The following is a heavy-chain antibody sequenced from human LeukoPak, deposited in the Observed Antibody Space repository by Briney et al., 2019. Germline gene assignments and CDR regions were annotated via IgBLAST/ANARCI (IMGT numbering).Heavy chain of an antibody. CDR2: IRYDGSNK. V-gene: IGHV3-30*02. D-gene: IGHD2-21*01. Sequence: GGSLRLSCATSGFTFSSYGMHWVRRAPGKGLEYVAFIRYDGSNKYYADSVKGRFTISRDNSKNTLYLQMNSLRAEDTAVYYCARDNGDVVAPLLDVWGKGTTVTISS. CDR3: ARDNGDVVAPLLDV. J-gene: IGHJ6*04. CDR1: GFTFSSYG.